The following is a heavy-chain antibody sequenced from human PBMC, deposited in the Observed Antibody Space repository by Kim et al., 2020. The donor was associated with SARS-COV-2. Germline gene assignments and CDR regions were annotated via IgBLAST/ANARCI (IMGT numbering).Heavy chain of an antibody. Sequence: NPPLKSRVPISVDRSRNQFSLKLSSVTAADTAVYYCARADYGDYGGAFDYWGQGTLVTVSS. CDR3: ARADYGDYGGAFDY. D-gene: IGHD4-17*01. J-gene: IGHJ4*02. V-gene: IGHV4-30-2*01.